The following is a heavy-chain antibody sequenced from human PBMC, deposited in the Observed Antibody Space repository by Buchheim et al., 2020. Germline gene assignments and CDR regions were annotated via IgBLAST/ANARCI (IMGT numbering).Heavy chain of an antibody. Sequence: EVQLLESGGGLVQPGGSLRLSCAASGFTFSGYAMSWVRQAPGKGLEWVSAISGSGGSTYYADSVKGRFTISRDNSQNTLYLQMNSLRAEDTAVYYCAKADCSSTSCYLNYYYGMDVWGQGTT. CDR1: GFTFSGYA. D-gene: IGHD2-2*01. J-gene: IGHJ6*02. V-gene: IGHV3-23*01. CDR3: AKADCSSTSCYLNYYYGMDV. CDR2: ISGSGGST.